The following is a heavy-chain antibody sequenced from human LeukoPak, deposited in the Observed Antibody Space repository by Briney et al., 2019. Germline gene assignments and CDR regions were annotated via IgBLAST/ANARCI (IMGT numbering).Heavy chain of an antibody. D-gene: IGHD6-13*01. V-gene: IGHV3-66*01. CDR3: ARDGGAAAGY. CDR1: GFTVSNNY. Sequence: GRSLRLSCAASGFTVSNNYMSGVRQAPGKGLEWVSVMSRGGSTYYADSVQGRFTMSRDNSKNTLYLQMNSLRAEDAAVYYCARDGGAAAGYWGQGTLVTVSS. J-gene: IGHJ4*02. CDR2: MSRGGST.